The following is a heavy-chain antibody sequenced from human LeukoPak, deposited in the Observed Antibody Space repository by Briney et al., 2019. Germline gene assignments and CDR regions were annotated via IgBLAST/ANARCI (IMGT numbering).Heavy chain of an antibody. CDR1: GGSISSYY. J-gene: IGHJ4*02. Sequence: PSETLSLTCTVSGGSISSYYWSWIRQPPGKGLEWIGYIYYSGSTNYNPSLKSRVTISVDTSKNQFSLKLSSVTAADTAVYYCARLGLGTYYDFWSGSYYFDYWGQGNLVTVSS. V-gene: IGHV4-59*01. D-gene: IGHD3-3*01. CDR2: IYYSGST. CDR3: ARLGLGTYYDFWSGSYYFDY.